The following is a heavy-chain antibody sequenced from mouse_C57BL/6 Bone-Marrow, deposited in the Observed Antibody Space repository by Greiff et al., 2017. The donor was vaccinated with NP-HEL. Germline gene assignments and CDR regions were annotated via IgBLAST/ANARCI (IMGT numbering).Heavy chain of an antibody. CDR1: GFSLTSYG. D-gene: IGHD1-1*01. J-gene: IGHJ4*01. Sequence: QVQLQQSGPGLVQPSQSLSITCTVSGFSLTSYGVHWVRQSPGKGLEWLGVIWSGGSTDYNAAFISKLSISKDNSKSQVFFKMNSLQADVTAIYYCARITTVVVRSYYYAMDYWGQGTSVTVSS. V-gene: IGHV2-2*01. CDR3: ARITTVVVRSYYYAMDY. CDR2: IWSGGST.